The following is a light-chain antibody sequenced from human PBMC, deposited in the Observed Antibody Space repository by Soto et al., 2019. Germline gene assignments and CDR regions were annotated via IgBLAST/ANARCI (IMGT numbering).Light chain of an antibody. J-gene: IGLJ2*01. V-gene: IGLV1-44*01. CDR3: EAWDGRLNLVL. Sequence: QSVLTQPPSASGTPGQRVTISCSGGNSNIGTNTVNWYQHLPGSAPKLLIYSNNQRPSGVPDRFSGSKSGTSASLAISGLQPDDEADYYCEAWDGRLNLVLFGGGTKLTVL. CDR1: NSNIGTNT. CDR2: SNN.